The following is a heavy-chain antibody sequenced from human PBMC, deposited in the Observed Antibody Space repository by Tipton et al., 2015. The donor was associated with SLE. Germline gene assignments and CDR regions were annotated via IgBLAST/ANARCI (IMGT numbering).Heavy chain of an antibody. CDR1: GGSISSHY. CDR2: IYYSGST. Sequence: TLSLTCTVSGGSISSHYWSWIRQPPGKGLEWIGYIYYSGSTDYNPSLKSRVTISVDTSKNQFSLNLSSVTAADTAVYYCARGISDAFDIWGQGTMVTVSS. J-gene: IGHJ3*02. D-gene: IGHD2-15*01. V-gene: IGHV4-59*11. CDR3: ARGISDAFDI.